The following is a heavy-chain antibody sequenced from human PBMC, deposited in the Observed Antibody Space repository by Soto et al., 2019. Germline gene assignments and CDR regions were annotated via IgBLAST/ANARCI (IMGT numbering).Heavy chain of an antibody. CDR3: ARDGCPYSSGCGWFDP. J-gene: IGHJ5*02. V-gene: IGHV3-30-3*01. Sequence: PGGSLRLSCAASGFTFSSYAMHWVRQAPGKGLEWVAVISYDGSNKYYADSVKGRFTISRDNSKNTLYLQMNSLRAEDTAVYYCARDGCPYSSGCGWFDPWGQGTLVTVSS. D-gene: IGHD6-19*01. CDR2: ISYDGSNK. CDR1: GFTFSSYA.